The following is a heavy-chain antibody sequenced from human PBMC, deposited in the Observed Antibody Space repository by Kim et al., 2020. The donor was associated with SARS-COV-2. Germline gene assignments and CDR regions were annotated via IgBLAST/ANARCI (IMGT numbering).Heavy chain of an antibody. CDR3: ARLPHDSSGYVDC. CDR2: VYHSGST. J-gene: IGHJ4*02. Sequence: SETLSLTCTVSGGSISSSFNYWGWIRQPPGKGLEWIGSVYHSGSTYDSPSLKSRVTVSVDTSKNQFSLKVTSVTAADTAVYFCARLPHDSSGYVDCWGQGTLVTFSS. CDR1: GGSISSSFNY. D-gene: IGHD3-22*01. V-gene: IGHV4-39*01.